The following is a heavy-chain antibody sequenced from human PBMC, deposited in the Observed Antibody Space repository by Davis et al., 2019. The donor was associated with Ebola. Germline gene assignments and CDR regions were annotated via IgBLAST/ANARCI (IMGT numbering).Heavy chain of an antibody. CDR1: GFTFSSYW. Sequence: GESLKISCEASGFTFSSYWMSWVRQAPGKGLEWVAVISYDGSNKYYADSVKGRFTISRDNSKNTLYLQMNSLRAEDTAVYYCASLPTSTGDVKEDYFDYWGQGTLVTVSS. V-gene: IGHV3-30-3*01. J-gene: IGHJ4*02. CDR2: ISYDGSNK. D-gene: IGHD7-27*01. CDR3: ASLPTSTGDVKEDYFDY.